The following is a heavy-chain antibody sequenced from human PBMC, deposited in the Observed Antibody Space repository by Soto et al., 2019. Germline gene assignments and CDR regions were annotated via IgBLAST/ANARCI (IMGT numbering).Heavy chain of an antibody. CDR3: AGEGVTNYTDYYFNL. V-gene: IGHV3-21*01. CDR1: GFAFYYYN. D-gene: IGHD4-4*01. Sequence: WGSLRLSCAASGFAFYYYNMNWVRQPPGRGLEWVSSISGSEIDIHFTDSVKGRFTISRDNAKTSLYLQMDSLRPEDTAIYYCAGEGVTNYTDYYFNLWGHGALVTVS. CDR2: ISGSEIDI. J-gene: IGHJ4*01.